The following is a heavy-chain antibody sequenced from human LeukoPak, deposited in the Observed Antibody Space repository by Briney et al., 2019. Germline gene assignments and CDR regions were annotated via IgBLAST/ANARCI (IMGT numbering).Heavy chain of an antibody. Sequence: GGSLRLSCAASGFTFSSYAMSWVRQAPGKGLEWDSAISGSGGSTYYADSVKGRFTISRDNSKNTLYLQMNSLRAEDTAVYYCAKGSRGYGDYYFDYWGQGTLVTVSS. CDR1: GFTFSSYA. CDR2: ISGSGGST. J-gene: IGHJ4*02. V-gene: IGHV3-23*01. CDR3: AKGSRGYGDYYFDY. D-gene: IGHD4-17*01.